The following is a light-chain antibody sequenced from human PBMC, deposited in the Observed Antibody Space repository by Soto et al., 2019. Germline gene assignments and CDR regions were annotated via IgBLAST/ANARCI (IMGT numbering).Light chain of an antibody. CDR2: GNS. V-gene: IGLV1-40*01. J-gene: IGLJ2*01. Sequence: QSVLTQPPSVSGAPGQRVTISCTGSSSNIGAGYDVHWYQQLPGTAPKLLIYGNSNRPSGVPDRFSGSKSGTSASLAITGLRAEDEADYYCQSYDSSLSGVVCGGGTKHRP. CDR1: SSNIGAGYD. CDR3: QSYDSSLSGVV.